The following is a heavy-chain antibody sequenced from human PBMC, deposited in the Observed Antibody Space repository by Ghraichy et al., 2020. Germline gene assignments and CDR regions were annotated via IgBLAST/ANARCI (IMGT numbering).Heavy chain of an antibody. CDR2: IYYSGST. J-gene: IGHJ5*02. CDR1: GGSISSYY. CDR3: ARAGVSGYALNWFDP. Sequence: SETLSLTCTVSGGSISSYYWSWIRQPPGKGLEWIGYIYYSGSTNYKPSLKSRVTISVDTSKNQFSLKLSSVTAADTAVYYCARAGVSGYALNWFDPWGQGTLVTVSS. V-gene: IGHV4-59*01. D-gene: IGHD5-12*01.